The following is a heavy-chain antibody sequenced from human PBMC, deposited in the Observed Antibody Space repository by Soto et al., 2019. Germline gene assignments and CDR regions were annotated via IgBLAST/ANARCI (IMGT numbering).Heavy chain of an antibody. CDR1: GFSLSSREVA. V-gene: IGHV2-5*02. CDR2: IYWDDDK. Sequence: GSGPTLVNPTQTLTLTCTFSGFSLSSREVAVGWIRQPPGKALEWLAHIYWDDDKRYSPSLKSRLTITKDTSKNQVVLTMTNMDPVDTATYYCVHRRGLGPGGYFDHWGQGTLVTVSS. CDR3: VHRRGLGPGGYFDH. J-gene: IGHJ4*02. D-gene: IGHD3-16*01.